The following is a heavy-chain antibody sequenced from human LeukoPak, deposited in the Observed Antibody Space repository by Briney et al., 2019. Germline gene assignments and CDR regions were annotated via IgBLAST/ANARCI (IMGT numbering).Heavy chain of an antibody. J-gene: IGHJ4*02. CDR1: GGSISSYY. Sequence: SETLSLTCTVSGGSISSYYWSWIRQPAGKGLEWIGRIYTSGSTNYNPSLKSRVTISVDTSKNQFSLKLSSVTAADTAVYYCARDYYDSSGYYYVCWGQGTLVTVSS. CDR3: ARDYYDSSGYYYVC. D-gene: IGHD3-22*01. V-gene: IGHV4-4*07. CDR2: IYTSGST.